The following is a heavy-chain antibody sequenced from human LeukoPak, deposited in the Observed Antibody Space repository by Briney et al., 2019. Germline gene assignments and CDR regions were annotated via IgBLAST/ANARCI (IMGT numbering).Heavy chain of an antibody. D-gene: IGHD3-9*01. J-gene: IGHJ5*02. Sequence: SETLSLTCAVYGGSFSGYYWSWIRQPPGKGLEWIGEINHSGSTNYNPSLKSRVTISVDTSKNQFSLKLSSVTAADTAVYYCASSVGNILTGYPYPWGQGTLVTVSS. CDR3: ASSVGNILTGYPYP. CDR1: GGSFSGYY. V-gene: IGHV4-34*01. CDR2: INHSGST.